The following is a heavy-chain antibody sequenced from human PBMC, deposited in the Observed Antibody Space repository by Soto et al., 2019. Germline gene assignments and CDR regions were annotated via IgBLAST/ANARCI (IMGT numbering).Heavy chain of an antibody. Sequence: QVQLQESGPGLVKPSQTLSLTCTVSGGSISSGGYYWSWIRQHPGKGLEWIGYIYYSGSTYYNPSLKXRAXIXVDTSKNPFSLKLSSVTAADTAVYYCARGSYDDYPDWGQGTLVTVSS. CDR2: IYYSGST. CDR3: ARGSYDDYPD. D-gene: IGHD4-17*01. V-gene: IGHV4-31*03. CDR1: GGSISSGGYY. J-gene: IGHJ4*02.